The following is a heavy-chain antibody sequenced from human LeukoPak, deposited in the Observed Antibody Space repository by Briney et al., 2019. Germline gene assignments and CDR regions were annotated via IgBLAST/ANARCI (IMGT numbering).Heavy chain of an antibody. D-gene: IGHD2-15*01. J-gene: IGHJ2*01. CDR3: AGSSSIVVVVAATHEHWYFDL. CDR2: IYYSGST. Sequence: SEALSLTCTVSGGSISSSSYYWGWLRQPPGKGLEWIGSIYYSGSTYYNPSLKSRVTISVDTSKNQFSLKLSSVTAADTAVYYCAGSSSIVVVVAATHEHWYFDLWGRGTLVTVSS. V-gene: IGHV4-39*07. CDR1: GGSISSSSYY.